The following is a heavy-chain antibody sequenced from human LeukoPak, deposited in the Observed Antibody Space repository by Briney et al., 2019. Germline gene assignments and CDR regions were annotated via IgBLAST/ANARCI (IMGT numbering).Heavy chain of an antibody. CDR3: ARYRYGGPADY. V-gene: IGHV4-38-2*01. J-gene: IGHJ4*02. D-gene: IGHD3-16*02. CDR1: GYAIRSGFY. Sequence: SETLSLTCAVSGYAIRSGFYWGWLRQPPGKEVEWIGSIYHAGSTYYTPSLKRRVTISVDTSKNQFSLSLNTVTVADTAVYYCARYRYGGPADYWGPGTQITVSS. CDR2: IYHAGST.